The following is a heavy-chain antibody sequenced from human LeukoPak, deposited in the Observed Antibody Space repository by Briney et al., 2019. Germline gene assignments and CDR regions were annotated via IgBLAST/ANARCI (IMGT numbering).Heavy chain of an antibody. CDR1: GFTFNDYA. CDR2: INRNSGSV. CDR3: TKDSGRQRTNWFDP. D-gene: IGHD1-26*01. J-gene: IGHJ5*02. Sequence: GRSLSLSCAASGFTFNDYAIHWVRQVPETGLEWVSGINRNSGSVGYANSVQGRFIISRDNAKNSPYLQMNSLRAEATALYCCTKDSGRQRTNWFDPWGQGTLVIVSS. V-gene: IGHV3-9*01.